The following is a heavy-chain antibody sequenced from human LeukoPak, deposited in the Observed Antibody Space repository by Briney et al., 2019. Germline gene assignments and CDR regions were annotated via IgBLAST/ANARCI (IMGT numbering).Heavy chain of an antibody. CDR2: IYYSGST. D-gene: IGHD3/OR15-3a*01. V-gene: IGHV4-39*02. CDR3: ARDLFWTGYYYFDF. Sequence: SETLSLTCTVSGGSISSSSYYWGWIRQPPGKGLEWIGSIYYSGSTYYNPSLKSRVTISVDTSKNQFSLKLSSVTAADTAVYYCARDLFWTGYYYFDFWGQGTLVTVSS. CDR1: GGSISSSSYY. J-gene: IGHJ4*02.